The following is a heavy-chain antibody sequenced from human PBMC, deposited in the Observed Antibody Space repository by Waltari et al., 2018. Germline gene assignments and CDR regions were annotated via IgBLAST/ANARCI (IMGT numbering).Heavy chain of an antibody. CDR3: ASGGWELLRYYGMDV. CDR2: IKQDGSEK. D-gene: IGHD1-26*01. J-gene: IGHJ6*02. V-gene: IGHV3-7*01. CDR1: GFTFSSYW. Sequence: EVQLVESGGDLVQPGGSLRLSCAASGFTFSSYWMSWVRQAPGKGLEWVANIKQDGSEKYYVDSVKGRFTISRDNAKNSLYLQMNSLRAEDTAVYYCASGGWELLRYYGMDVWGQGTTVTVSS.